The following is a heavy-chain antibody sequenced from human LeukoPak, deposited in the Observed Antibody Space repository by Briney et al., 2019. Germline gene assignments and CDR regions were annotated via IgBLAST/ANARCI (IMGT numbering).Heavy chain of an antibody. Sequence: PGGSLRLSCAASGFTFSSHAMSWVRQAPGKGLEWVSAISGSGGSTYYADSVKGRFTISRDNSKNTLYLQMNSLRAEDTAVYYCAKDPNSVYYYGMDVWGQGTTVTVSS. CDR1: GFTFSSHA. D-gene: IGHD4-23*01. V-gene: IGHV3-23*01. CDR3: AKDPNSVYYYGMDV. J-gene: IGHJ6*02. CDR2: ISGSGGST.